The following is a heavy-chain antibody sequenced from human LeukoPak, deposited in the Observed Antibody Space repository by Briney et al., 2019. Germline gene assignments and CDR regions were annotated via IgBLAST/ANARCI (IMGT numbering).Heavy chain of an antibody. V-gene: IGHV4-59*01. CDR2: IYYSGST. Sequence: SETLSLTCTVSGGSISSYYWSWIRQPPGKGLEWTGYIYYSGSTNYNPSLKSRVTISVDTSKNQFSLKLSSVTAADTAVYYCARVVAVAGDYYGMDVWGQGTTVTVSS. D-gene: IGHD6-19*01. CDR3: ARVVAVAGDYYGMDV. J-gene: IGHJ6*02. CDR1: GGSISSYY.